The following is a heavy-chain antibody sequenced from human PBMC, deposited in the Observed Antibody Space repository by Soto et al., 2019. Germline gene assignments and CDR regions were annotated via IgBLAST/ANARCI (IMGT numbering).Heavy chain of an antibody. CDR3: ARLLTISNLGGTFDI. CDR1: AYSFTNYW. J-gene: IGHJ3*02. CDR2: IYPDDSDM. V-gene: IGHV5-51*03. D-gene: IGHD3-9*01. Sequence: EVQLVQSGAEVKKPGESLKISCKGFAYSFTNYWIGWVRQMPGKGLEWMGLIYPDDSDMRFSPSFRGQVTISVDKSINSAYLQWSSLKAADTAMYYCARLLTISNLGGTFDIWGQGTMVTVSS.